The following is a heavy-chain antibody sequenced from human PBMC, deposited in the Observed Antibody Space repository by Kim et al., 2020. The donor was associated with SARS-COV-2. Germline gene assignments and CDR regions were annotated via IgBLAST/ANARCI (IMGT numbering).Heavy chain of an antibody. J-gene: IGHJ6*02. CDR3: AKGAGLWDYYYGMDV. Sequence: DSVKGRVTISRDNSKNTLYLQMNSLRAEDTAVYYCAKGAGLWDYYYGMDVWGQGTTVTVSS. V-gene: IGHV3-33*06. D-gene: IGHD6-13*01.